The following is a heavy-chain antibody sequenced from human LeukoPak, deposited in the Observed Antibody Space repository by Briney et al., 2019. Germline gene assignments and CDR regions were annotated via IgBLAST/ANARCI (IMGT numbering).Heavy chain of an antibody. Sequence: SETLSLTCTVSGGSISSYYWTWIRQPPGKGLEWIGYIYYSGSTNYNPSLKSRVTMSVDTSKNQFSLKLSSVTAADTAVYYCATHSSGWYFDYWGQGTLVTVSS. D-gene: IGHD6-19*01. CDR1: GGSISSYY. CDR2: IYYSGST. J-gene: IGHJ4*02. CDR3: ATHSSGWYFDY. V-gene: IGHV4-59*08.